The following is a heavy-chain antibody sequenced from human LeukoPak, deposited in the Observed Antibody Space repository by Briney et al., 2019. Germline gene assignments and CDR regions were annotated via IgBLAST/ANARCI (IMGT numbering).Heavy chain of an antibody. V-gene: IGHV4-59*01. CDR3: ATGVHGITAAGDYYFDY. CDR2: KYYSGST. Sequence: PSETLSLTCTVSGGSITSYYWSWIRRSPEKGLEWIGYKYYSGSTKYNPSLQSRATISIDTSKNQFSLKLSSVTAADTAVYYCATGVHGITAAGDYYFDYWGQGTLVTVSS. CDR1: GGSITSYY. J-gene: IGHJ4*02. D-gene: IGHD6-13*01.